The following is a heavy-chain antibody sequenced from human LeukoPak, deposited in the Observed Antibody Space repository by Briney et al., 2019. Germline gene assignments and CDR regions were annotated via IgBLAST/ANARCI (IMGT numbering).Heavy chain of an antibody. CDR2: IYYSGST. Sequence: KASETLSLTCTVSGGPISSYYWSWMRQPPGKGLEWIGYIYYSGSTNYNPSLKSRVTISVDTSKNQFSLKLSSVTAADTAVYYCARVVGLAYCGGDCNSYFDYWGQGTLVTVSS. V-gene: IGHV4-59*01. CDR1: GGPISSYY. J-gene: IGHJ4*02. CDR3: ARVVGLAYCGGDCNSYFDY. D-gene: IGHD2-21*02.